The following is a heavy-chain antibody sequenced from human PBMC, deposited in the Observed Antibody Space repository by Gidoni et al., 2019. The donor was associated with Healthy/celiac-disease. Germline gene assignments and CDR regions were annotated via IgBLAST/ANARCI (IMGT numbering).Heavy chain of an antibody. J-gene: IGHJ4*02. D-gene: IGHD6-6*01. CDR3: AKVDHSSSSPFDY. Sequence: EVQLVESGGGLVQPGGSLRLSCAASAFTFSSYAMSWVRQAPGKGLEWVSAISGSGVSTYYADSVKVRLTISRDNSKNTLYLQMNSLRAEDTAVYYCAKVDHSSSSPFDYWGQGPLVTVSS. V-gene: IGHV3-23*04. CDR1: AFTFSSYA. CDR2: ISGSGVST.